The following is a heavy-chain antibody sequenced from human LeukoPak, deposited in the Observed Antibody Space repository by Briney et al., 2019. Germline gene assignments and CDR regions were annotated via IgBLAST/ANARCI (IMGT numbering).Heavy chain of an antibody. J-gene: IGHJ4*02. CDR1: GFTFDDYG. V-gene: IGHV3-20*04. D-gene: IGHD6-6*01. CDR3: ARVGSSSSGFDY. Sequence: GGSLRLSCAASGFTFDDYGMSWVRQAPGKGLEWVSGINWNGGSTGYADSVKGRFTISRDNAKNTLYLQMNSLRAEDTAMHYCARVGSSSSGFDYWGQGTLVTVSS. CDR2: INWNGGST.